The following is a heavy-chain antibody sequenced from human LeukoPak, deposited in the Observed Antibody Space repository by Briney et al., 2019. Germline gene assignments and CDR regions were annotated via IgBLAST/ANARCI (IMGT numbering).Heavy chain of an antibody. J-gene: IGHJ5*02. CDR2: ISSSSSTI. Sequence: GGSLRLSCAASGFTFSSYNMNWVRQAPGKGLEWVSYISSSSSTIYYADSVKGRFTVSRDNAKNSLYLQMNSLRAADTAVYYCARDSGSSWFEGWGQGTLVTVSS. CDR3: ARDSGSSWFEG. V-gene: IGHV3-48*01. D-gene: IGHD1-26*01. CDR1: GFTFSSYN.